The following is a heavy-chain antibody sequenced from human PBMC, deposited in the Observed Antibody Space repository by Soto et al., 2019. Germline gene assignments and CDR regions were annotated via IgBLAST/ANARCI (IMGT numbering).Heavy chain of an antibody. CDR2: ISGSGGST. CDR1: GFTFSSYA. CDR3: ARDPFGYYVNYFDN. J-gene: IGHJ4*02. V-gene: IGHV3-23*01. Sequence: GGSLRLSCAASGFTFSSYAMSWVRQAPGKGLEWVSGISGSGGSTYYADSVKGRFTISRDDSKNTLYLQMNSLRAEDTAIFYCARDPFGYYVNYFDNWGQGTLVTVSS. D-gene: IGHD1-26*01.